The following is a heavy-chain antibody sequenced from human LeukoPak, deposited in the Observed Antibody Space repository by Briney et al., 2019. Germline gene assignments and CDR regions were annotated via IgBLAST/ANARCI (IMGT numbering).Heavy chain of an antibody. J-gene: IGHJ4*02. Sequence: GGSLRLSCAASGFTFSSYAMSWVRQAPGKGLEWVSAISGSGGSTYYADSVKGRFTISRDNSKNTLYLPLNSLRTEDTAVYYCAKDGYSYGDSTGYFDYWGQGTLVTVSS. CDR2: ISGSGGST. CDR1: GFTFSSYA. V-gene: IGHV3-23*01. CDR3: AKDGYSYGDSTGYFDY. D-gene: IGHD5-18*01.